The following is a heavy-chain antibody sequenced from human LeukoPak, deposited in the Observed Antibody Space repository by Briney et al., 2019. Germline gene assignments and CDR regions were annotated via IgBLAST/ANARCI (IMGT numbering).Heavy chain of an antibody. CDR3: ARQIRGAYYYFDS. Sequence: SETLSLTCTVSGGSISTNYWSWIRQPPGKGLEWIGYIFHTGSTNYNPSLKSRVTISVDASKNQFSLKLSSVTAADTAVYFCARQIRGAYYYFDSWGQGTPVAVSS. D-gene: IGHD3-10*01. V-gene: IGHV4-59*08. CDR2: IFHTGST. CDR1: GGSISTNY. J-gene: IGHJ4*02.